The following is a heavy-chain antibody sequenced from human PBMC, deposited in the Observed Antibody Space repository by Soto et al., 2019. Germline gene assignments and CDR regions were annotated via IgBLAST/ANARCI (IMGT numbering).Heavy chain of an antibody. CDR2: ISGSGGST. CDR3: AKMNVLLWFGELGYNWFDP. D-gene: IGHD3-10*01. Sequence: GGSLRLSCAASGFTFSSYAMGWVRQAPGKGLEWVSAISGSGGSTYYADSVKGRFTISRDNSKNTLYLQMNSLRAEDTAVYYCAKMNVLLWFGELGYNWFDPWGQGTLVTVSS. V-gene: IGHV3-23*01. CDR1: GFTFSSYA. J-gene: IGHJ5*02.